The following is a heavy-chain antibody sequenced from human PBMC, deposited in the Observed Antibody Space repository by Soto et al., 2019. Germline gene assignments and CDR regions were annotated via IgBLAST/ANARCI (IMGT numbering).Heavy chain of an antibody. D-gene: IGHD6-19*01. Sequence: EVQLVESGGDLVQPGGSLRLSCAASGFTFSSYGMNWVRQAPGKGLEWVSYISSSSSTIYYADSVEGRFTISRDNAKNSLYLQMNSLRAEDTAVYYCARGGYNSGWSSNTWGQGNLVTVSS. CDR2: ISSSSSTI. CDR3: ARGGYNSGWSSNT. V-gene: IGHV3-48*01. CDR1: GFTFSSYG. J-gene: IGHJ4*02.